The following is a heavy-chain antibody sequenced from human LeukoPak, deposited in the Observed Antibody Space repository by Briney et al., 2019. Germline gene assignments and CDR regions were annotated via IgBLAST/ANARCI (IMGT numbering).Heavy chain of an antibody. CDR2: INPSGGST. Sequence: GASVKVSCKASGYTFTSYYMHWVRQAPGRGLEWMGIINPSGGSTRYAQKFQGRVTMTRDTSTSTFYMELSSLRSEDTAMYYCARDLFHRYYDSSGRAFDYWGQGTLVTVSS. CDR1: GYTFTSYY. CDR3: ARDLFHRYYDSSGRAFDY. J-gene: IGHJ4*02. D-gene: IGHD3-22*01. V-gene: IGHV1-46*01.